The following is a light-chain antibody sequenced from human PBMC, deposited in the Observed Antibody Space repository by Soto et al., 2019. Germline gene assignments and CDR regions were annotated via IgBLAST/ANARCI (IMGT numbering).Light chain of an antibody. CDR1: HSVSRTY. CDR2: GAS. J-gene: IGKJ5*01. CDR3: QQFDYSVT. V-gene: IGKV3-20*01. Sequence: EIVLTQSPGTLSLSPGERATLSCRASHSVSRTYLAWYQQKPGQAPRLLMYGASDRATGTPGWFSGSASGTDFTLTISGLEAEDSAVYYCQQFDYSVTFGQGTRLDIK.